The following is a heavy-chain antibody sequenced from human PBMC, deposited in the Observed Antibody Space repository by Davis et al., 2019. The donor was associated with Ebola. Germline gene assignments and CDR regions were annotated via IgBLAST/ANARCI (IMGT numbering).Heavy chain of an antibody. CDR3: AKGISYDFWSGPPYGMDV. J-gene: IGHJ6*02. CDR2: IRYDGSNK. CDR1: GFTFSSYG. Sequence: GESLKISCAASGFTFSSYGMHWVRQAPGKGLEWVAFIRYDGSNKYYADSVKGRFTISRDNSKNTLYLQMNSLRAEDTAVYYCAKGISYDFWSGPPYGMDVWGQGTTVTVSS. V-gene: IGHV3-30*02. D-gene: IGHD3-3*01.